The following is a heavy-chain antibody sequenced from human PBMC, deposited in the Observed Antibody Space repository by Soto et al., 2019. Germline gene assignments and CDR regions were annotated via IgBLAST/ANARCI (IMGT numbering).Heavy chain of an antibody. J-gene: IGHJ6*02. Sequence: QLQLQESGSGLVKPSQTLSLTCAVSGGSISSGGYSWSWIRQPPGKGLEWIGYIYHSGSTYYNPSLKSRVTIPVDRSKNQFSLKLSSVTAADTAVYYCAKSGSYYNPYYYYGMDVWGQGTTVTVSS. CDR2: IYHSGST. V-gene: IGHV4-30-2*01. D-gene: IGHD3-10*01. CDR3: AKSGSYYNPYYYYGMDV. CDR1: GGSISSGGYS.